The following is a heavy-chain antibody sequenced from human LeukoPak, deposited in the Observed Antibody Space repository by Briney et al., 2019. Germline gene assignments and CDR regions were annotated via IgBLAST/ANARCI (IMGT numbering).Heavy chain of an antibody. D-gene: IGHD6-19*01. CDR2: VYYSGST. CDR3: ARRGGSGWYSQVDY. Sequence: SETLSLTCTVSGGTINSSCYYWCWIRQPPGNGLECIGRVYYSGSTFYNPSLKSRLTMSIDTSKNQFHLRLSSVTAADTAAYYCARRGGSGWYSQVDYWGQGTRITVPS. V-gene: IGHV4-39*01. CDR1: GGTINSSCYY. J-gene: IGHJ4*02.